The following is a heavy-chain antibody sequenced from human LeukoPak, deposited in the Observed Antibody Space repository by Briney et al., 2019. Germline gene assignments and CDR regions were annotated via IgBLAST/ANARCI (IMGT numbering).Heavy chain of an antibody. CDR3: ARSGGWAYGDYDGFIAFDI. CDR1: GYTFTNHG. Sequence: ASVKVSFMASGYTFTNHGISWVRQAPGQGLEWMGWISTYNGNTNYEQKLQGRVTMTTDTSTSTAYMELRSLRSDDTAVYYCARSGGWAYGDYDGFIAFDIWGQGTMVTVSS. D-gene: IGHD4-17*01. J-gene: IGHJ3*02. CDR2: ISTYNGNT. V-gene: IGHV1-18*01.